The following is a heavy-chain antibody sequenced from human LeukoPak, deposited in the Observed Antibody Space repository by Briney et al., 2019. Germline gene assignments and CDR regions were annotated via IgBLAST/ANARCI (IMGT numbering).Heavy chain of an antibody. CDR3: ARADCSGGSCYPLMDV. V-gene: IGHV1-8*01. Sequence: ASVKVSCKASGYTFTSYDINWVRQATGQGLEWMGWMNPNSGNTGYAQKFQGRATMTRNTSISTAYMELSSLRSEDTAVYYCARADCSGGSCYPLMDVWGQGTTVTVSS. CDR1: GYTFTSYD. J-gene: IGHJ6*02. D-gene: IGHD2-15*01. CDR2: MNPNSGNT.